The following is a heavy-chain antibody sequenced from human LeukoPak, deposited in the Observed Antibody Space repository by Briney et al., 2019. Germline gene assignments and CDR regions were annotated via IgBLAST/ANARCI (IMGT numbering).Heavy chain of an antibody. J-gene: IGHJ4*02. V-gene: IGHV3-21*01. D-gene: IGHD3-16*01. Sequence: GGSLRLSCAASGFTFSGYSMNWVRQAPGRGLEWVSSISSTSTYIDYADSVKGRFTISRDNAKNSLFLQMDSLRAEDTAVYYCARDPPSRGTRYFDYWGQGTLVTVSS. CDR3: ARDPPSRGTRYFDY. CDR2: ISSTSTYI. CDR1: GFTFSGYS.